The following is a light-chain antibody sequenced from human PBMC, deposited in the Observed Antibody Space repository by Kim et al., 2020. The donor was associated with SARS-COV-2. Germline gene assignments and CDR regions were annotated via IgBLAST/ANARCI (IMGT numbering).Light chain of an antibody. CDR3: NSRDSSGNHWV. J-gene: IGLJ3*02. CDR2: GKN. V-gene: IGLV3-19*01. CDR1: SLRSYY. Sequence: ALRQTVRMKGQGDSLRSYYASWYQQKPGQAPVLVIYGKNNRPSGIPDRFSGSSSGNTASLTITGAQAEDEADYYCNSRDSSGNHWVFGGGTQLTVL.